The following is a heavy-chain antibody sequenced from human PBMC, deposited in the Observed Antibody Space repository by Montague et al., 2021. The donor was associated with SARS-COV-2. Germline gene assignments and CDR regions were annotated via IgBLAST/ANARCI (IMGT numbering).Heavy chain of an antibody. CDR1: GFSLSTSGMC. V-gene: IGHV2-70*01. CDR3: ARIRDYDILTGSYSEFDY. J-gene: IGHJ4*02. CDR2: IDWDDDK. Sequence: PALVKPTQTLTLTCTFSGFSLSTSGMCVGWIRQPPGKALEWLALIDWDDDKYYSTSLKTRLTISKDTSKNQVVLTMTNMDPVDTATYYCARIRDYDILTGSYSEFDYWGQGTLVTVSS. D-gene: IGHD3-9*01.